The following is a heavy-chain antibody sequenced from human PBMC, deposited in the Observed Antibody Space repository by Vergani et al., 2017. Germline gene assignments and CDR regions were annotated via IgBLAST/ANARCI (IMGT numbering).Heavy chain of an antibody. Sequence: EVQLLESGGGLVQPGGSRRLSCAGAGFTFDTYTMAYVRQAPGKGLEWVATISSGGGDIFYADSVTGRFNISRDNSKNTLFLQMNSLKDEDTAVYYCTTAWGLYYLHGEYFQYWGRGTLGSVSS. CDR1: GFTFDTYT. V-gene: IGHV3-23*01. D-gene: IGHD3-10*01. J-gene: IGHJ1*01. CDR2: ISSGGGDI. CDR3: TTAWGLYYLHGEYFQY.